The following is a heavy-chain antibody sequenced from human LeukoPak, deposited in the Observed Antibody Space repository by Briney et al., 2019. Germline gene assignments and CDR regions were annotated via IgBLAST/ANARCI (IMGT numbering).Heavy chain of an antibody. J-gene: IGHJ5*01. D-gene: IGHD2-8*02. V-gene: IGHV1-2*02. CDR3: AREGSYCVGGECYSFDF. Sequence: GASVKVSCKASGYRFISHYIHWVRQAPGLGPEWLGWMHAGNGNTRYPAKFEGRVTMTRDTYSNTAYMDLTSLTSDDTAIYNCAREGSYCVGGECYSFDFWGQGTLITVSS. CDR1: GYRFISHY. CDR2: MHAGNGNT.